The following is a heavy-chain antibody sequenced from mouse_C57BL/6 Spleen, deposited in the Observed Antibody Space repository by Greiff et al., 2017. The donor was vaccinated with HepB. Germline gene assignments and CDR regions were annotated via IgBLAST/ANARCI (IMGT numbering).Heavy chain of an antibody. J-gene: IGHJ1*03. D-gene: IGHD1-1*01. CDR3: AVTTVVDWYFDV. CDR1: GYTFTSYW. V-gene: IGHV1-69*01. Sequence: VQLKQPGAELVMPGASVKLSCKASGYTFTSYWMHWVKQRPGQGLEWIGEIDPSDSYTNYNQKFKGKSTLTVDKSSSTAYMQLSSLTSEDSAVYYCAVTTVVDWYFDVWGTGTTVTVSS. CDR2: IDPSDSYT.